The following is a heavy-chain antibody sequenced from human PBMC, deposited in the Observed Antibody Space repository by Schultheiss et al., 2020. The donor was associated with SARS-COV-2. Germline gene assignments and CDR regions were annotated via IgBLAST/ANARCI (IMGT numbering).Heavy chain of an antibody. CDR1: GFTFSNAW. Sequence: GGSLRLSCAASGFTFSNAWMNWVRQAPGKGLEWVSSISSSSSYIYYADSVKGRFTISRDNAKNSLYLQMNSLRAEDTAVYYCARVPRRVVCSSTSCYAYYMDVWGKGTTVTVSS. CDR2: ISSSSSYI. V-gene: IGHV3-21*01. J-gene: IGHJ6*03. CDR3: ARVPRRVVCSSTSCYAYYMDV. D-gene: IGHD2-2*01.